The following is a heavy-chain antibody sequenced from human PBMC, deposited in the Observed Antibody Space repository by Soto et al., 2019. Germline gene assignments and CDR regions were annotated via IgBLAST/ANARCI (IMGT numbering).Heavy chain of an antibody. CDR3: ARQDRVVAEGRWFDP. D-gene: IGHD2-15*01. CDR2: VHYSGNT. V-gene: IGHV4-38-2*02. CDR1: VYSISSGYH. Sequence: SETLSLTCTVSVYSISSGYHWACIRQPPGKGLEWLGSVHYSGNTYYNPSLKSRLTISVDKSKNQFSLNLSSVTAAGTAVYYCARQDRVVAEGRWFDPWGQGTLVTVSS. J-gene: IGHJ5*02.